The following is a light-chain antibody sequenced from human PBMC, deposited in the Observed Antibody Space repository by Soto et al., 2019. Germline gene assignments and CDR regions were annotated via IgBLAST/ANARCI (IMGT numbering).Light chain of an antibody. J-gene: IGLJ1*01. V-gene: IGLV2-23*01. CDR2: EGS. CDR3: CSYAGSSTYV. Sequence: QSVLTQPPSVSGAPGQRVTISCTGSSSNVGSYNLVYWYQQLPGKAPKLMIYEGSKRPSGVSNRFSGSKSGNTASLTISGLQAEDEADYYCCSYAGSSTYVFGTGTKVTVL. CDR1: SSNVGSYNL.